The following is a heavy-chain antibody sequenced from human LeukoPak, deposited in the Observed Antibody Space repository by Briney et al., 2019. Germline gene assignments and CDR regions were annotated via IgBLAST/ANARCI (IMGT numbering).Heavy chain of an antibody. V-gene: IGHV1-46*01. CDR3: ARGDYGDPHFDY. Sequence: GASVKVSCKASGYTFTTYDINWVRQAPGQGPEWMGVISPSGGSTTYAQKFQGRVTLTRDMSTSTDYLELSSLRSEDTAVYYCARGDYGDPHFDYWGQGTLVTVSS. D-gene: IGHD4-17*01. CDR2: ISPSGGST. CDR1: GYTFTTYD. J-gene: IGHJ4*02.